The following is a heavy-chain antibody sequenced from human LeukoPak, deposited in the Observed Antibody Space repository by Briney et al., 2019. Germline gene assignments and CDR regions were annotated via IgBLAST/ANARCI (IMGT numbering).Heavy chain of an antibody. V-gene: IGHV4-34*01. CDR3: ARVGYYGSGSLRYYGMDV. Sequence: SETLSLTCAVYGGSFSAYYWSWLRQPPGKGLEWIGEINHSGSTNYSPSFKSRVPISVDTSKTQFSLKLSSVTAADTAVYYCARVGYYGSGSLRYYGMDVWGQGTTVTVSS. J-gene: IGHJ6*02. CDR1: GGSFSAYY. CDR2: INHSGST. D-gene: IGHD3-10*01.